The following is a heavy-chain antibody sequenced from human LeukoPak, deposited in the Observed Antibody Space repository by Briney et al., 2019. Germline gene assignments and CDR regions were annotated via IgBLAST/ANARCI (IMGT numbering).Heavy chain of an antibody. J-gene: IGHJ4*02. CDR3: TKVFPQYYFDSSTYAVY. V-gene: IGHV3-23*01. D-gene: IGHD3-22*01. Sequence: PGGSLRLSCAVSGFTFSDYAMSWVRQAPGKGLEWVSAISSRGDSTYYADSVKGRFTISRDNSKNILYLQVTSLRGEDTAVYYCTKVFPQYYFDSSTYAVYWGQGTLVTVSS. CDR1: GFTFSDYA. CDR2: ISSRGDST.